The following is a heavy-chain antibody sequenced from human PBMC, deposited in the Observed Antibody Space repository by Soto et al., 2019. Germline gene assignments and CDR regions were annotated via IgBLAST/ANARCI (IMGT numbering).Heavy chain of an antibody. Sequence: VGSMRLSCAASGFSFENFGMSWVRQAPGKGLEWISSISGSGFKKYYADSVKGRFTISRDNSKSTVYLELNNLSAEDTAVYHCAKNQGVELVPLATVDWFDPWGQGSVVTVSS. CDR1: GFSFENFG. CDR2: ISGSGFKK. CDR3: AKNQGVELVPLATVDWFDP. V-gene: IGHV3-23*01. J-gene: IGHJ5*02. D-gene: IGHD1-26*01.